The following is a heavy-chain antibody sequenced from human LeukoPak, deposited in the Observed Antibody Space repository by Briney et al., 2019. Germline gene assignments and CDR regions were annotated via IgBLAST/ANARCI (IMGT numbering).Heavy chain of an antibody. CDR3: ARDSSSWYEGYFDY. Sequence: GGSLRLSCAASGFTFSSYAMHWVRQAPGKGLEWVEVISYDGSNKYYADSVKGRFTISRDNSKNTLYLQMNSLRAEDTAVYYCARDSSSWYEGYFDYWGQGTLVTVSS. D-gene: IGHD6-13*01. J-gene: IGHJ4*02. CDR2: ISYDGSNK. CDR1: GFTFSSYA. V-gene: IGHV3-30-3*01.